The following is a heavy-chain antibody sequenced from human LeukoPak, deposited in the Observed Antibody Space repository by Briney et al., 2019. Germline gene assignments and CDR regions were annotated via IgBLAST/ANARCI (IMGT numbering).Heavy chain of an antibody. CDR2: ISSSSRYI. V-gene: IGHV3-21*06. Sequence: GGSLRLSCAASGFTFSDYNMNWVRQAPGKGLEWVSVISSSSRYIYYADSVKGRFTISRDNAKNSLYLQMNSLRAEDTAVYYCARVSTAASLAIDYWGQGTLVTVS. D-gene: IGHD6-13*01. CDR1: GFTFSDYN. J-gene: IGHJ4*02. CDR3: ARVSTAASLAIDY.